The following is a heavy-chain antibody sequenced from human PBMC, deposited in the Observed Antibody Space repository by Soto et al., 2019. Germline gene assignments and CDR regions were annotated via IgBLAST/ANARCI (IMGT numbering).Heavy chain of an antibody. CDR2: IKSKTDGGTT. D-gene: IGHD4-17*01. CDR3: TARPPAYGDYVDY. Sequence: EVQLVESGGGLVKPGGSLRLSCAASGFTFSNAWMSWVRQAPGKGLEWVGSIKSKTDGGTTDYAAPVKGRFTISRDESKNTLYLQMNSLKTEDTAVYYCTARPPAYGDYVDYWGQGTLVTVSS. CDR1: GFTFSNAW. J-gene: IGHJ4*02. V-gene: IGHV3-15*01.